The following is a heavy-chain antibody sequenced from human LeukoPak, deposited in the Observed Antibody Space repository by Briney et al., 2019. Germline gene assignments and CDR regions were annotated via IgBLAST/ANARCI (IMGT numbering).Heavy chain of an antibody. D-gene: IGHD2-8*01. CDR3: SRENGAFSPFGY. Sequence: SGTLSLICGVSGGSITSTNWWSSVRQPPGQGLEWSGEVSLRGLTNYTPSLSSRVIMALDTSKNHLSLHLTSVTAADTAVYYCSRENGAFSPFGYWGQGSLVTVLS. CDR2: VSLRGLT. J-gene: IGHJ4*02. CDR1: GGSITSTNW. V-gene: IGHV4-4*02.